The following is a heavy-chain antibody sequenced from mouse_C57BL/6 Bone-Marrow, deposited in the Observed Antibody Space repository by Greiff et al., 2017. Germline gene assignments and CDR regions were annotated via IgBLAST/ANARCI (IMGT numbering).Heavy chain of an antibody. J-gene: IGHJ1*03. D-gene: IGHD2-3*01. CDR1: GYSITSGYY. CDR3: AREGGYYSLDFDV. V-gene: IGHV3-6*01. CDR2: ISYDGSN. Sequence: EVQLQQSGPGLVKPSQSLSLTCSVTGYSITSGYYWNWIRQFPGNKLEWMGYISYDGSNNYNPSLKNRISITRDTSKNQFFLKLNSVTTEDTATYYCAREGGYYSLDFDVWGTGTTVTVSS.